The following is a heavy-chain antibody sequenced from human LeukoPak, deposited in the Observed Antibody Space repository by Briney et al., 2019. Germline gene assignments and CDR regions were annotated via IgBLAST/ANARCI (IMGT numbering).Heavy chain of an antibody. CDR2: ITGTGGDT. D-gene: IGHD2/OR15-2a*01. CDR1: GITLSSYA. J-gene: IGHJ4*02. CDR3: AKGGANRVYYFDS. Sequence: PGGSLRLSCAASGITLSSYAMNWVRQAPGKGLEWVSSITGTGGDTNYADSVKGRVTISRDNSKNTLYLQMNSLRAEDTATYYCAKGGANRVYYFDSWGQGTLVTVSS. V-gene: IGHV3-23*01.